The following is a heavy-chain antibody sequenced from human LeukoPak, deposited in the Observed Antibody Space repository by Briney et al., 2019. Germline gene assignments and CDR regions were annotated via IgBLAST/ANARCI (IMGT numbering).Heavy chain of an antibody. Sequence: ASVKVSCKASGYTFTSYGISWVRQAPGQGLEWMGRISAYNGNTNYAQKLQGRVTMTTDTSTSTAYMELRSLRSDDTAVYYCARGGDSSSWYNWFDPWGQGTLVTVSS. J-gene: IGHJ5*02. V-gene: IGHV1-18*01. CDR3: ARGGDSSSWYNWFDP. D-gene: IGHD6-13*01. CDR2: ISAYNGNT. CDR1: GYTFTSYG.